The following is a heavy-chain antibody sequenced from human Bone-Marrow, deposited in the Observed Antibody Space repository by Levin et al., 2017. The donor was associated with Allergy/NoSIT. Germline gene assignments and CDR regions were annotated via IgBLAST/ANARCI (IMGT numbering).Heavy chain of an antibody. V-gene: IGHV3-49*03. D-gene: IGHD3-10*01. CDR3: TRSGSLLWFGEPGVVVDY. CDR2: IRSKAYGGTT. J-gene: IGHJ4*02. CDR1: GFTFGDYA. Sequence: PGGSLRLSCTASGFTFGDYAMSWFRQAPGKGLEWVGFIRSKAYGGTTEYAASVKGRFTISRDDSKSIAYLQMNSLKTEDTAVYYCTRSGSLLWFGEPGVVVDYWGQGTLVTVSS.